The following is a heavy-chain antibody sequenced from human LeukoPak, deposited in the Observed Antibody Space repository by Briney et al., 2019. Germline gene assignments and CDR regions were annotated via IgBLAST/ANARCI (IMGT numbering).Heavy chain of an antibody. D-gene: IGHD1-1*01. Sequence: PSETLSLTCAVSGDSISSDCWGWIRQPPGKGLEWIGHIYYSGTTNYNPSLKRRVTISVDTSKNQFSLRLSSVTAADTAMYYCARGFRGTADYWGQGTLVTVSS. CDR3: ARGFRGTADY. J-gene: IGHJ4*02. V-gene: IGHV4-59*01. CDR2: IYYSGTT. CDR1: GDSISSDC.